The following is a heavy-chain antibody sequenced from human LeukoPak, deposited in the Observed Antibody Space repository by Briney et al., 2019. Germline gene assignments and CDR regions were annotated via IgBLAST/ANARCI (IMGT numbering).Heavy chain of an antibody. CDR1: GFTFSSFA. CDR3: AGRPGGRGFDQ. CDR2: INENGYNK. D-gene: IGHD1-26*01. J-gene: IGHJ4*02. V-gene: IGHV3-23*01. Sequence: GGSLRLSCAASGFTFSSFAMSWVRQAPGKGLEWVSAINENGYNKYYADSVKGRFTISRDNSKNTLYRQMDSLSAEDTAVYYCAGRPGGRGFDQWGQGTLVTVSS.